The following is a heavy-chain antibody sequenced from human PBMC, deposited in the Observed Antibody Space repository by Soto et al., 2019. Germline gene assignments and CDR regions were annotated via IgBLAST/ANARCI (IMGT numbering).Heavy chain of an antibody. CDR1: GGSISSGGYY. D-gene: IGHD4-17*01. CDR3: ARDPTTVTPDAFDI. V-gene: IGHV4-31*03. Sequence: PSETLSLTCTVSGGSISSGGYYWSWIRQHPGKGLEWIGYIYYSGSTYYNPSLKSRVTISVDTSKNQFSLKLSSVTAADTAVYYCARDPTTVTPDAFDIWGQGTMVTV. CDR2: IYYSGST. J-gene: IGHJ3*02.